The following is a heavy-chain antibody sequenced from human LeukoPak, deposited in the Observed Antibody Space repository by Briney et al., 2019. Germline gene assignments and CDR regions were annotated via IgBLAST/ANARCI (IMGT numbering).Heavy chain of an antibody. CDR2: IRSKAYGGTT. CDR3: TRDRSGYYYNWFDP. V-gene: IGHV3-49*04. D-gene: IGHD3-22*01. CDR1: GFTFGDYT. J-gene: IGHJ5*02. Sequence: PGGSLRLSCTASGFTFGDYTMNWVRQAPGKGLEWVGFIRSKAYGGTTEYAASVKGRFTISRDDSKTIAYLQMNSLKTQYTALYYCTRDRSGYYYNWFDPWGQGTLVTVSS.